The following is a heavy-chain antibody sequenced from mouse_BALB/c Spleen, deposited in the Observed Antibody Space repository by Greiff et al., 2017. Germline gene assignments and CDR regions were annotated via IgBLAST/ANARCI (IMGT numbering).Heavy chain of an antibody. CDR2: ISSGSSTI. CDR1: GFTFSSFG. D-gene: IGHD2-1*01. J-gene: IGHJ4*01. V-gene: IGHV5-17*02. Sequence: EVQVVESGGGLVQPGGSRKLSCAASGFTFSSFGMHWVRQAPEKGLEWVAYISSGSSTIYYADTVKGRFTISRDNPKNTLFLQMTSLRSEDTAMYYCASYGNHYAMDYWGQGTSVTVSS. CDR3: ASYGNHYAMDY.